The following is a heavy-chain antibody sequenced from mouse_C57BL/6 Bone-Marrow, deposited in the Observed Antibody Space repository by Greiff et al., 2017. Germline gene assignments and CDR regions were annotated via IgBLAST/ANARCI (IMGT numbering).Heavy chain of an antibody. V-gene: IGHV8-8*01. D-gene: IGHD2-2*01. CDR1: GFSLSTFGLG. CDR3: ARMAPYGYDGEASYWYFDV. CDR2: IWWDDDK. Sequence: QVTLKESGPGILQPSQTLSLTCSFSGFSLSTFGLGVGWIRQPSGKGLEWLAHIWWDDDKYYNPALQSRLTLSKDTSKNQVFLKVANVDTADTATYYCARMAPYGYDGEASYWYFDVWGTGTTVTVSS. J-gene: IGHJ1*03.